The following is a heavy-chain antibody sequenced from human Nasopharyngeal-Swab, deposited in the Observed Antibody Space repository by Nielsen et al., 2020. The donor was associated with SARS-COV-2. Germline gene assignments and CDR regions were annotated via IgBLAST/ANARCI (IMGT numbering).Heavy chain of an antibody. D-gene: IGHD1-14*01. CDR3: ARGRPGHYFDY. CDR2: FYTSGDT. Sequence: GESLKISCAASWFTVSSHYMSWVRQAPGKGLEWVSVFYTSGDTYYAVSVKGRFTISRDNSKNTLSLQMNSLRAEDTAVYYCARGRPGHYFDYWGQGTLVTVSS. V-gene: IGHV3-53*01. J-gene: IGHJ4*02. CDR1: WFTVSSHY.